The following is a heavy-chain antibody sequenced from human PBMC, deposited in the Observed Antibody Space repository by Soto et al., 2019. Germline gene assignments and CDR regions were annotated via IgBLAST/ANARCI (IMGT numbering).Heavy chain of an antibody. CDR1: GFTFSSYG. V-gene: IGHV3-33*01. CDR2: IWYDGSNK. J-gene: IGHJ4*02. CDR3: ARSSLSGGQWLPDY. D-gene: IGHD6-19*01. Sequence: GGSLRLSCAASGFTFSSYGMHWVRQAPGKGLEWVAVIWYDGSNKYYADSVKGRFTISRDNSKNTLYLQMNSLRAEDTAVYYCARSSLSGGQWLPDYWGQGTLVTVSS.